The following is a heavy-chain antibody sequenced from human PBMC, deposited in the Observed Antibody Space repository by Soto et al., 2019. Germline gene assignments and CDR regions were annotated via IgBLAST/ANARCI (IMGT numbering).Heavy chain of an antibody. Sequence: RGSLRLSCAASGFTFSSYSMNWVRQAPGKGLEWVSSISSSSSYIYYADSVKGRFTISRDSAKNSLYLQMNSLRAEDTAVYYCARDTYYYGTGSYSPWGQGNLVTVS. D-gene: IGHD3-10*01. CDR1: GFTFSSYS. CDR2: ISSSSSYI. J-gene: IGHJ5*02. V-gene: IGHV3-21*01. CDR3: ARDTYYYGTGSYSP.